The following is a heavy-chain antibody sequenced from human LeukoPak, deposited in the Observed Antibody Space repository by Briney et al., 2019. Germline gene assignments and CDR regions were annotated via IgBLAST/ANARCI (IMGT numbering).Heavy chain of an antibody. D-gene: IGHD3-22*01. V-gene: IGHV3-21*01. CDR2: ISSRSSYI. CDR1: AFTFSSYS. J-gene: IGHJ6*02. CDR3: AREPYYYDSSGYYYGMDV. Sequence: GGSLRLSCAASAFTFSSYSMNWVRQAPGKGLEWVSSISSRSSYIYYADSVKGRFTISRDNAKNSLHLQMNSLRAEDTAVYYCAREPYYYDSSGYYYGMDVWGQGTTVAVSS.